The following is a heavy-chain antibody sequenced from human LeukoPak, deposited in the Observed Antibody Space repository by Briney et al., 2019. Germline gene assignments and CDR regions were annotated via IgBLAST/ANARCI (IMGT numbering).Heavy chain of an antibody. Sequence: GGSLRLSCAASGFSFSRNAMTWVRQAPGMGLEWVSSVIDSGKDRYYAGSVKGRFTISRDNSKNTIYLQMNSLRAEDTALYYCAKAAAAPGFDFWGQGTLVTVSS. CDR1: GFSFSRNA. V-gene: IGHV3-23*01. CDR2: VIDSGKDR. D-gene: IGHD6-13*01. J-gene: IGHJ4*02. CDR3: AKAAAAPGFDF.